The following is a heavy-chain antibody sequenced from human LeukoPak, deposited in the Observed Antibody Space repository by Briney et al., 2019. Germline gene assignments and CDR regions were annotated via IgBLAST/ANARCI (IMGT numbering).Heavy chain of an antibody. J-gene: IGHJ4*02. Sequence: PSETLSLTCTVSGGSISSYYWSWIRQPPGKGLEWIGYIYYSGSTNYNPSLKSRVTISVDTSRNQFSLKLSSVTAADTAVYYCARGFWSGILNYYFDYWGQGTLVTVSS. CDR2: IYYSGST. V-gene: IGHV4-59*01. D-gene: IGHD2-8*01. CDR1: GGSISSYY. CDR3: ARGFWSGILNYYFDY.